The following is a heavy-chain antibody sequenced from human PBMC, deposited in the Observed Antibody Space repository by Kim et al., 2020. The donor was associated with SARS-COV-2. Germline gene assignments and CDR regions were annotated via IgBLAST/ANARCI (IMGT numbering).Heavy chain of an antibody. Sequence: KGRFTISRDNAKKSLDLQMNSLRAEDTAVYFCARGITAERYYHYYYMDVWGKGTTVTVSS. D-gene: IGHD2-21*02. J-gene: IGHJ6*03. V-gene: IGHV3-11*06. CDR3: ARGITAERYYHYYYMDV.